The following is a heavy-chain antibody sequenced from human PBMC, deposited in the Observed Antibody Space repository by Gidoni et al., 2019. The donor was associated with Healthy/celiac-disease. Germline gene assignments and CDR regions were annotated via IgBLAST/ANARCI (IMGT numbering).Heavy chain of an antibody. CDR1: GGSISSSSYY. CDR2: IYYSGST. J-gene: IGHJ4*02. D-gene: IGHD3-3*01. Sequence: QLQLQASGPGLVKPSETLSLTCTVSGGSISSSSYYWGWIRQPPGKGLEWIGSIYYSGSTYYNPSLKSRVTISVDTSKNQFSLKLSSVTAADTAVYYCARVAPTYDFWSGQLYYFDYWGQGTLVTVSS. V-gene: IGHV4-39*07. CDR3: ARVAPTYDFWSGQLYYFDY.